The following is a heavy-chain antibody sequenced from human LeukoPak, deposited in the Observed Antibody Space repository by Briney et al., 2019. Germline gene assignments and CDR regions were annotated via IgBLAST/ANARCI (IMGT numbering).Heavy chain of an antibody. D-gene: IGHD6-6*01. CDR1: GRTFSSYT. J-gene: IGHJ5*02. Sequence: ASVKVSCKSSGRTFSSYTINWVRQAPGQGLEWMGGIIPIFGTANYAQKFQGKVTIIADESTSTAYMELSSLRSEDTAVYYCARGAVPYSTSSRITPWGQGTLVTVS. V-gene: IGHV1-69*13. CDR3: ARGAVPYSTSSRITP. CDR2: IIPIFGTA.